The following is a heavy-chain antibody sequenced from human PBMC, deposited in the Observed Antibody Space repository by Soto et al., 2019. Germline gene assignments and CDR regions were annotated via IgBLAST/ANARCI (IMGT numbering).Heavy chain of an antibody. CDR1: VGSISSSSYF. D-gene: IGHD7-27*01. CDR3: ATTNGGTEYFQH. CDR2: LHYSGIT. Sequence: SETLCVACIFSVGSISSSSYFWGWIRQPPGKGLEWIVSLHYSGITYYNLSLKSRVTISVDTSKNQFSLKLTSVTAADTAVYYCATTNGGTEYFQHWGQGTMVTVSS. J-gene: IGHJ1*01. V-gene: IGHV4-39*01.